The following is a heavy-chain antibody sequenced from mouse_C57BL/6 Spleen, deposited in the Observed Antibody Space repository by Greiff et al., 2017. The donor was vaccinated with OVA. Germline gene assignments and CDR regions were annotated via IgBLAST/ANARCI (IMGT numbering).Heavy chain of an antibody. CDR2: IDPETGGT. Sequence: VQLQQSGAELVRPGASVTLSCKASGYTFTDYEMHWVKQTPVHGLEWIGAIDPETGGTAYNQKFKGKAILTADKSSSTAYMELRSLTSEDSAVYSCTRKGYYDPLLCDYWGQGTTLTVSS. J-gene: IGHJ2*01. CDR3: TRKGYYDPLLCDY. D-gene: IGHD2-4*01. V-gene: IGHV1-15*01. CDR1: GYTFTDYE.